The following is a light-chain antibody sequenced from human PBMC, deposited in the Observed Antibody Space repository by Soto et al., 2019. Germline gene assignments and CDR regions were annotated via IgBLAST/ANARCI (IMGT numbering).Light chain of an antibody. CDR1: QSVFSNY. V-gene: IGKV3-20*01. CDR3: QQSGSSPQP. Sequence: EIVLTQSPGTLSLSPGERATLSCRASQSVFSNYLAWYQQKPGQSPRLLIYGASSRATGIPDRFTGSGSGTDFTLTISRLEPEDFAVYYCQQSGSSPQPFGQGTKVEIK. CDR2: GAS. J-gene: IGKJ1*01.